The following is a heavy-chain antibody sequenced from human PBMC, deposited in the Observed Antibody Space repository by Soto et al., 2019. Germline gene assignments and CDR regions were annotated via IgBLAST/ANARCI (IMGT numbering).Heavy chain of an antibody. V-gene: IGHV1-18*01. CDR3: ARGAPRIAVAIAWFDP. D-gene: IGHD6-19*01. Sequence: ASVKVSCKASGYTFTSYAMHWVRQAPGQGLEWMGWISAYNGNTNYAQKLQGRVTMTTDTSTSTAYMELRSLRSDDTAVYYCARGAPRIAVAIAWFDPWGQGTLVTVSS. CDR1: GYTFTSYA. CDR2: ISAYNGNT. J-gene: IGHJ5*02.